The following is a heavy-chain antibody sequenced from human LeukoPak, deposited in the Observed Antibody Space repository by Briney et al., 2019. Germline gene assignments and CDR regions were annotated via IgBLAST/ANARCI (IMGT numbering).Heavy chain of an antibody. V-gene: IGHV3-21*01. CDR3: ARGAGAVAATTFFDY. Sequence: PEGSLRLSCVASGFSISNYSMNWVRQAPGKGLEWVSSISSSNNYIYYADSVKGRFTISRDNAKNSLYLQMNSLRAEDTAVYYCARGAGAVAATTFFDYWGQGTLVTVSS. CDR1: GFSISNYS. CDR2: ISSSNNYI. J-gene: IGHJ4*02. D-gene: IGHD6-19*01.